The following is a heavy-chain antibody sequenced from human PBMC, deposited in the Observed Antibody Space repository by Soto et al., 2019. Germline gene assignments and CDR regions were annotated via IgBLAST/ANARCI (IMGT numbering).Heavy chain of an antibody. J-gene: IGHJ4*01. CDR2: INPNTGGT. D-gene: IGHD2-15*01. V-gene: IGHV1-2*04. CDR3: ARELLGY. CDR1: GYTFTDYF. Sequence: ASVKVSCKTSGYTFTDYFIHWVRQAPGQGLEWMGWINPNTGGTNYAQKFQDWVTLTSDTSSNTAYMELSSLRSEDTAVYYCARELLGYWGQGTLVTVSS.